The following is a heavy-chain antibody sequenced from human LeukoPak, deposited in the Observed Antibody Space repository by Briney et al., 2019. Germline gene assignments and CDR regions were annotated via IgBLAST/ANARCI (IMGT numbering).Heavy chain of an antibody. CDR3: ATGITMVQGTDY. D-gene: IGHD3-10*01. V-gene: IGHV1-24*01. CDR1: GYTFSNYN. Sequence: ASVKVSCKASGYTFSNYNVHWVRQAPGKGLEWMGGFDPEDGETIYAQKFQGRVTMTEDTSTDTAYMVLSSLRSEDTAVYYCATGITMVQGTDYWGQGTLVTVSS. J-gene: IGHJ4*02. CDR2: FDPEDGET.